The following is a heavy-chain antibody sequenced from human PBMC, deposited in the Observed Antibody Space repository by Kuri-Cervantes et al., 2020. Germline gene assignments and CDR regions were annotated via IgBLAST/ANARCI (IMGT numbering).Heavy chain of an antibody. J-gene: IGHJ5*02. Sequence: ASVKVSCKAYDYTFISYGISWVRQAPGQGLEWMGWISAYNGNTDYTQDLQGRVTMTTDTSTSTAYMELSRLRSDDTAVYYCARENAPRHYYDSSGHSSSNWFDPWGQGTLVTVSS. V-gene: IGHV1-18*01. CDR2: ISAYNGNT. CDR3: ARENAPRHYYDSSGHSSSNWFDP. D-gene: IGHD3-22*01. CDR1: DYTFISYG.